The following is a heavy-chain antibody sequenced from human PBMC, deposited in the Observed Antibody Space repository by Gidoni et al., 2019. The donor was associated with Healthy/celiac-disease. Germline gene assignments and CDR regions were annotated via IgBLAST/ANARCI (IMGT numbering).Heavy chain of an antibody. J-gene: IGHJ4*02. CDR2: IFSNDEK. CDR1: GFSLSNARMG. V-gene: IGHV2-26*01. D-gene: IGHD3-3*01. Sequence: QVTLKESGPVLVKPTETLTLTCTVSGFSLSNARMGVSWIRQPPGKALEWLAHIFSNDEKSYSTSLKSRLTISKDTSKSQVVLTMTNMDPVDTATYYCARVYDFWSGYYKVDYWGQGTLVTVSS. CDR3: ARVYDFWSGYYKVDY.